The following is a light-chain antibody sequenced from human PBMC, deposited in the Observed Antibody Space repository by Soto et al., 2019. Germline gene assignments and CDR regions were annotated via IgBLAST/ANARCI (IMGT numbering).Light chain of an antibody. Sequence: DIQMTQSPSTLSGSVGDRVTISCRAIQTISSWLAWYQQKPGKAPKLLIYTASTLKSGGPSRFSGSGSGTDFTLTISSLQSEDFAVYYCQQYDNWPPETFGQGTKV. CDR1: QTISSW. J-gene: IGKJ1*01. CDR2: TAS. CDR3: QQYDNWPPET. V-gene: IGKV1-5*03.